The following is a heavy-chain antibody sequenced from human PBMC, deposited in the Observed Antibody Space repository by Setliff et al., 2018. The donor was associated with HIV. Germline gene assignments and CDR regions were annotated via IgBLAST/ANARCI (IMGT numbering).Heavy chain of an antibody. CDR3: AKGPKYRDIAYHFES. V-gene: IGHV3-23*01. D-gene: IGHD4-17*01. CDR1: GVSLNYYA. CDR2: VGGSSGRT. J-gene: IGHJ4*02. Sequence: GGSLRLSCVAPGVSLNYYAFSWVRQAPGRGLEWVSTVGGSSGRTDYAHSVKGRFTISRDLSTSMVFLQMDSLRAEDTALYYCAKGPKYRDIAYHFESWGPGTQVTVSS.